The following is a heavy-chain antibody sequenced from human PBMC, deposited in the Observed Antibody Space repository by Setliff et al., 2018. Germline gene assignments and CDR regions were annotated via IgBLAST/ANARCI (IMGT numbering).Heavy chain of an antibody. V-gene: IGHV3-7*01. Sequence: GGSLRLSCTASGLSYINDWVSWVRQAPGKGLEWVANINQGGGEQFYVDSVRGRFIISGDNAKNSLYLHMSSLRADDTAVYYCSRDVYDFRTGQADPWGQGTLVTVSS. CDR3: SRDVYDFRTGQADP. J-gene: IGHJ5*02. CDR1: GLSYINDW. CDR2: INQGGGEQ. D-gene: IGHD3-3*01.